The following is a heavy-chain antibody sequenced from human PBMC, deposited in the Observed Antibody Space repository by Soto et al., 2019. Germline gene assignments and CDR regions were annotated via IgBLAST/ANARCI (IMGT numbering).Heavy chain of an antibody. CDR2: MSPYNGHT. D-gene: IGHD2-2*01. CDR3: ASDLTIVPATHPRLENYGMDV. CDR1: GYSCTSYG. J-gene: IGHJ6*02. V-gene: IGHV1-18*01. Sequence: QVQLVQSAGEVKKPGASVKVYCKASGYSCTSYGISWVRRAPGQGLEWMGWMSPYNGHTPFVQRSQGRVTMNTDTSTKTAYMELRNLRSDDTAHYYCASDLTIVPATHPRLENYGMDVWGQVTTVIVSS.